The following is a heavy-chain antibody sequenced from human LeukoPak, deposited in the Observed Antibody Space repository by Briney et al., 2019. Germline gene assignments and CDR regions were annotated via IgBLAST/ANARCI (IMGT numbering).Heavy chain of an antibody. V-gene: IGHV3-74*01. CDR3: AKPVAGTGYFDY. D-gene: IGHD6-19*01. CDR1: KFTFSSYW. J-gene: IGHJ4*02. Sequence: PGGSLRLSCAASKFTFSSYWMHWVRQAPGKGLVWVSRINSDGRSTSYADSVKGRFSISRDNAKNTLYLQMNSLRAEDTAVYYCAKPVAGTGYFDYWGQGTLVTVSS. CDR2: INSDGRST.